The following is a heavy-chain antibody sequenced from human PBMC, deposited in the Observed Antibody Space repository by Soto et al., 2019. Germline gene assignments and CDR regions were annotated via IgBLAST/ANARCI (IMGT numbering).Heavy chain of an antibody. Sequence: SVKVSCKAFGGTFSIYPISRVLQSPGQWLEGMGGIIPIFGTANYAQKFQGRVTITADESTSTAYMELSSLRSEDTAVYYGARGEIVVVPAASRTYSSSSYYYYGMDVWGQGTTVTVSS. CDR3: ARGEIVVVPAASRTYSSSSYYYYGMDV. CDR2: IIPIFGTA. V-gene: IGHV1-69*13. J-gene: IGHJ6*02. CDR1: GGTFSIYP. D-gene: IGHD2-2*01.